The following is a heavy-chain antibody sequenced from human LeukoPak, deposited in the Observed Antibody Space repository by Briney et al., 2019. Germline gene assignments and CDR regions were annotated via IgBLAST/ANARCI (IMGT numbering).Heavy chain of an antibody. CDR2: ISHSGST. J-gene: IGHJ5*02. CDR1: GDSINSYY. Sequence: KPSETLSLTCSVSGDSINSYYWSWIRQPPGKGLEWIGYISHSGSTNYNPSLKSRVTMPVDTSKNQFSLRLTSVTAADTAVYYCARPLRQQLVTGWFDPWGQGTLVTVSS. D-gene: IGHD6-6*01. V-gene: IGHV4-59*01. CDR3: ARPLRQQLVTGWFDP.